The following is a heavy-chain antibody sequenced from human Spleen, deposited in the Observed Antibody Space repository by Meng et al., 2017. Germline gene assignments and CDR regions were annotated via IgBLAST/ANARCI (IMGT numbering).Heavy chain of an antibody. Sequence: QLQVQESGPGLVKPSETLCLTCTVSGGSISSSRFYWVWIRQPPGMGLEWSGSIGHSGFTYYTPSLESRVTVSVDTSRSQFSLELTSVTAADTAVYYCVRSRAWVRTGFDPWGQGTLVTVSS. D-gene: IGHD1/OR15-1a*01. V-gene: IGHV4-39*01. CDR1: GGSISSSRFY. CDR2: IGHSGFT. J-gene: IGHJ5*02. CDR3: VRSRAWVRTGFDP.